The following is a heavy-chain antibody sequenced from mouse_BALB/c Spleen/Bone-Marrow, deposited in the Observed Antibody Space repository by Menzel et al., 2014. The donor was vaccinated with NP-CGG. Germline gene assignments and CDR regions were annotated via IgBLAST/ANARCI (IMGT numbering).Heavy chain of an antibody. CDR2: INPSTGYT. CDR3: ARNYDYNGGYYAMDY. CDR1: GYNFISYW. V-gene: IGHV1-7*01. J-gene: IGHJ4*01. Sequence: VQGVESGAELAKPGASVMMSCKASGYNFISYWMHWVKQRPGQGLEWIGYINPSTGYTEYNQKFKDKATLTADKSSSKAYRQLSSLTSEDSAVYYCARNYDYNGGYYAMDYWGQGTSVTVSS. D-gene: IGHD2-4*01.